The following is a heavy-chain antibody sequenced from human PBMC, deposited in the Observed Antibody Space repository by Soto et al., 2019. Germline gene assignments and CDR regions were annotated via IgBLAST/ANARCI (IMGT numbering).Heavy chain of an antibody. D-gene: IGHD3-10*01. V-gene: IGHV3-15*01. CDR1: GFTFSNAW. CDR3: TTEYYYGSGKVY. J-gene: IGHJ4*02. CDR2: IKSKTDGGTT. Sequence: EVQLVESGGGLVKPGGSLRLSCAASGFTFSNAWMSWVRQAPGKGLEWVGRIKSKTDGGTTDYAAPVKGRFTNSRDDSKNTLHLQMNSLKTEDTAVYYCTTEYYYGSGKVYWGQGTLVTVSS.